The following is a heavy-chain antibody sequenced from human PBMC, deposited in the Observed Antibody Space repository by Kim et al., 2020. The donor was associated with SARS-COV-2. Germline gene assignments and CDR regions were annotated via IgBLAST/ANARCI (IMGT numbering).Heavy chain of an antibody. CDR1: GFTFSRSG. J-gene: IGHJ3*02. V-gene: IGHV3-74*01. CDR2: IGPDGSAT. CDR3: TRGGFDI. Sequence: GGSLRLSCAASGFTFSRSGMYWVRQPPGEGLVWVSRIGPDGSATNYADSVKGRFTISRDNAKSTLHLQMNSLRAEDTAIYYCTRGGFDIWGQGTFVTVSS.